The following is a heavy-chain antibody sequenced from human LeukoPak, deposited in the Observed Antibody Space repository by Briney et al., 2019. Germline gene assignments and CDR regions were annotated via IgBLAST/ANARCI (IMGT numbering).Heavy chain of an antibody. CDR3: ARGLGLRSGLDY. CDR2: INHSGST. J-gene: IGHJ4*02. V-gene: IGHV4-34*01. CDR1: GGSFSSYY. D-gene: IGHD6-19*01. Sequence: PSETLSLTCAVYGGSFSSYYWSWIRQPPGKGLEWIGEINHSGSTNYNPSLKSRVTISVDTSKNQFSLKLSSVTAADTAVYYCARGLGLRSGLDYWGQGTLVTVSS.